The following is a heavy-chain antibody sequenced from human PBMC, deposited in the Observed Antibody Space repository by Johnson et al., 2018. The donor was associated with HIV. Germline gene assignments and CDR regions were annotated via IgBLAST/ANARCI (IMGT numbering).Heavy chain of an antibody. Sequence: VQLVESGGGLVQPGGSLRLSCAASGFTVSSNYINWVRQAPGKGLVWVSRINSDGRSTSYADSVKGRFTIPRDNAKNTLYLQMDSLGAEETAVYFCAIVQVVADDVFNIWGQGTMVTVAS. V-gene: IGHV3-74*03. CDR3: AIVQVVADDVFNI. CDR2: INSDGRST. D-gene: IGHD2-2*01. CDR1: GFTVSSNY. J-gene: IGHJ3*02.